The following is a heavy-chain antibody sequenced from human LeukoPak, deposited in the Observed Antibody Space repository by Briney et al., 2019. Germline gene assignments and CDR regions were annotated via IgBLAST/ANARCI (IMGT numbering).Heavy chain of an antibody. V-gene: IGHV3-74*01. CDR2: INTDGSST. Sequence: GGSLRLSCAASGFTFSSYWMHWVRQAPGKGLVWVSHINTDGSSTNYADSVKGRFTISRDNAKNTLYLQMNSLRAEDTAVYYCASTRRDGYNYWAYWGQGTLVTVSS. CDR3: ASTRRDGYNYWAY. CDR1: GFTFSSYW. J-gene: IGHJ4*02. D-gene: IGHD5-24*01.